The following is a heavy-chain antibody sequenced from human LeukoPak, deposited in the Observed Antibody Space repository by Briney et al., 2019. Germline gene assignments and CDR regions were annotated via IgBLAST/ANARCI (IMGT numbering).Heavy chain of an antibody. CDR1: GFTFSSYA. CDR3: AKLIDSRSYGPIDY. Sequence: PGGSLRLSCAASGFTFSSYAMSWVRQAPGKGLEWVSAISGSGSSTYYADSVKGRFTISRDDSKNTLYLQMNSLRAEDTAVYYCAKLIDSRSYGPIDYWGQGTLVTVSS. V-gene: IGHV3-23*01. D-gene: IGHD6-13*01. J-gene: IGHJ4*02. CDR2: ISGSGSST.